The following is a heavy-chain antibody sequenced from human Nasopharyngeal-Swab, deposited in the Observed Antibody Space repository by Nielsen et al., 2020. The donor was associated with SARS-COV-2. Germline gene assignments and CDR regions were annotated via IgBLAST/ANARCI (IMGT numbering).Heavy chain of an antibody. Sequence: WVRQAPGQGLEWMGEIIPIFGTANYAQKFQGRVTITADESTSTAYMELSSLRSEDTAVYYCARGEVRGVIILHYYYYYGMDVWGQGTTVTVSS. V-gene: IGHV1-69*01. D-gene: IGHD3-10*01. CDR3: ARGEVRGVIILHYYYYYGMDV. J-gene: IGHJ6*02. CDR2: IIPIFGTA.